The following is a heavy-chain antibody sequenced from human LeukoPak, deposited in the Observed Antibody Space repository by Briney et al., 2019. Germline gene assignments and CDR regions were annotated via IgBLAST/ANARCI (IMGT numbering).Heavy chain of an antibody. D-gene: IGHD4-17*01. CDR3: ARDYGGNSGDY. V-gene: IGHV1-69*04. CDR1: GGTFSSYA. Sequence: SVKVSCKASGGTFSSYAISWVRQARGQGLEWMGRIIPILGIANYAQKFQGRVTITADKSTRTAYMELSSLRSEDTAVYYCARDYGGNSGDYWGQGTLVTVSS. J-gene: IGHJ4*02. CDR2: IIPILGIA.